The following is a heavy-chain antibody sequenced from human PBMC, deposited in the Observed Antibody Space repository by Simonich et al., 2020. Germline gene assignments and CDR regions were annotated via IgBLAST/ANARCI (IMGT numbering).Heavy chain of an antibody. V-gene: IGHV4-34*01. CDR1: GGSFSGYY. Sequence: QVQLQQWGAGLLKPSETLSLTCAVYGGSFSGYYWSWIRQPPGKGLEWIGEKNHSGSTNYNPSLKSRVTISVDTSKNQFSLKLSSVTAADTAVYYCARHLQLGPFDYWGQGTLVTVSS. CDR3: ARHLQLGPFDY. J-gene: IGHJ4*02. CDR2: KNHSGST. D-gene: IGHD1-1*01.